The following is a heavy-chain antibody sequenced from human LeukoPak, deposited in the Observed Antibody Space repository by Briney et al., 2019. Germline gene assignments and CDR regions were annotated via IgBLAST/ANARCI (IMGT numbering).Heavy chain of an antibody. CDR3: AKLGFGETSDY. J-gene: IGHJ4*02. Sequence: GGFLRLSCVASGFTFSTYGMHWVRQAPGKGLEWVAFIRNDGSNKYYADSVKGRFTISRDNSKNTLYLQMNSLRAEDTAVYYCAKLGFGETSDYWGQGTLVTVSS. CDR2: IRNDGSNK. CDR1: GFTFSTYG. D-gene: IGHD3-10*01. V-gene: IGHV3-30*02.